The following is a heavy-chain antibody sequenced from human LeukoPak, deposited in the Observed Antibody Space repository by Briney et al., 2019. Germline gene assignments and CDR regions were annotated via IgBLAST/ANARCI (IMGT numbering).Heavy chain of an antibody. CDR2: ITWDGAST. CDR1: GFTFDDYT. J-gene: IGHJ1*01. CDR3: AKGRAEYLQH. V-gene: IGHV3-43*01. Sequence: GGSLRLSCAASGFTFDDYTMHWVRQAPGKGLDWVSLITWDGASTYYADSVKGRFTISRGYSKNSLYLQMNSLRTEDTAMYYCAKGRAEYLQHWGQGTLVTVSS.